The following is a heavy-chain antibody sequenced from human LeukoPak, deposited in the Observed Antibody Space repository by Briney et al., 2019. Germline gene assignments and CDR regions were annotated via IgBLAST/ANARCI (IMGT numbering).Heavy chain of an antibody. J-gene: IGHJ4*02. V-gene: IGHV3-7*01. CDR1: GFTFSNYW. CDR3: ARDKIVGASKFDY. D-gene: IGHD1-26*01. Sequence: AGGSLRLSCAVSGFTFSNYWMSWVRQAPGKGLEWVAHIKQDESEKYYVDSVKGRFTISRDNAKNSLHLQMNSLRAEDTAIYYCARDKIVGASKFDYWGQGTLVTVSS. CDR2: IKQDESEK.